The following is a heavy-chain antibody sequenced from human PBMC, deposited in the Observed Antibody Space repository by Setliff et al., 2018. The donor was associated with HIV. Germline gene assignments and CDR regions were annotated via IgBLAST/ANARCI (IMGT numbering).Heavy chain of an antibody. CDR2: ISYDGSNK. CDR1: GFPFSAYA. Sequence: PGGSLRLSCAASGFPFSAYAMHWVRQAPGKGLEWVAVISYDGSNKYYADSVKGRFTMSRDNSKNTLYLQMKSLRADDTSAYYCARRRPPGAFDMWGQGTLVTVSS. J-gene: IGHJ3*02. CDR3: ARRRPPGAFDM. V-gene: IGHV3-30*04.